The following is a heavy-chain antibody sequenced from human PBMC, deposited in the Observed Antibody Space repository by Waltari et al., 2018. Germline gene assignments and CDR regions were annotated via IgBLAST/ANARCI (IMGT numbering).Heavy chain of an antibody. CDR1: GFTVSSNY. D-gene: IGHD1-26*01. CDR3: ARGRIVGATRGAFDI. CDR2: IYSGGST. Sequence: EVQLVETGGGLIQPGGSLRLSCAASGFTVSSNYMSWVRQAPGKGLGWVSVIYSGGSTYYADSVKGRFTISRDNSKNTLYLQMNSLRAEDTAVYYCARGRIVGATRGAFDIWGQGTMVTVSS. V-gene: IGHV3-53*02. J-gene: IGHJ3*02.